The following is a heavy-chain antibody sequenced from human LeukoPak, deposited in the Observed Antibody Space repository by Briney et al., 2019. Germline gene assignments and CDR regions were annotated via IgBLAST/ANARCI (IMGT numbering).Heavy chain of an antibody. CDR2: ISAYNGNT. CDR3: ASGPTIFGVVTKDY. Sequence: ASVKVSCKASGYTFTGYYMHWVRQAPGQGLEWMGWISAYNGNTNYAQKLQGRVTMTTDTSTSTAYMELRSLRSDDTAVYYCASGPTIFGVVTKDYWGQGTLVTVSS. J-gene: IGHJ4*02. V-gene: IGHV1-18*04. D-gene: IGHD3-3*01. CDR1: GYTFTGYY.